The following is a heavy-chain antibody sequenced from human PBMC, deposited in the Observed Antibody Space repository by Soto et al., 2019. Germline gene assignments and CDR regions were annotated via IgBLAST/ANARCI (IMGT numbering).Heavy chain of an antibody. CDR1: GFSFSRYA. CDR2: ISGSGVST. Sequence: EVQLLESGGGLVEPGGSMRLSCAASGFSFSRYAMSWVRQAPGKGLEWASAISGSGVSTYYADSVKGRFTISRDNSKDTLYLQVNSLRSEDTAVYYCAKPAPSGSSTYYYYFDSWGPGTLVTVSS. V-gene: IGHV3-23*01. D-gene: IGHD3-22*01. CDR3: AKPAPSGSSTYYYYFDS. J-gene: IGHJ4*02.